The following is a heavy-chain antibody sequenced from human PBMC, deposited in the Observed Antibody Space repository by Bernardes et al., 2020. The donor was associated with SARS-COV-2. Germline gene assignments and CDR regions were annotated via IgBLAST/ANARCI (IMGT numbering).Heavy chain of an antibody. CDR2: TREQPYIT. D-gene: IGHD3-3*01. CDR1: GFTFSDHY. Sequence: GGSLRLSCAPSGFTFSDHYMDWVRQAPGQGLEWVGRTREQPYITQYAASVKGRFTISRDDSKNSLYLQMNSLKTEDTAVYYCVRGWRSLEKEGGYMDVWGKGTTVTVSS. CDR3: VRGWRSLEKEGGYMDV. J-gene: IGHJ6*03. V-gene: IGHV3-72*01.